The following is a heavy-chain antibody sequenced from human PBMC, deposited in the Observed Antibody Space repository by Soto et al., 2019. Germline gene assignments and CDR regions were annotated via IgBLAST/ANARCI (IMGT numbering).Heavy chain of an antibody. V-gene: IGHV1-2*04. J-gene: IGHJ6*02. D-gene: IGHD3-22*01. Sequence: ASVKVSCKASGYTFTGYYMHWVRQAPGQGLEWMGWINPNSGGTNYAQKFQGWVTMTRDTSISTAYMELSRLRSDDTAVYYCARDTYYYDSSGRKKPRVYYYGMDVWGQGTTVTVSS. CDR2: INPNSGGT. CDR1: GYTFTGYY. CDR3: ARDTYYYDSSGRKKPRVYYYGMDV.